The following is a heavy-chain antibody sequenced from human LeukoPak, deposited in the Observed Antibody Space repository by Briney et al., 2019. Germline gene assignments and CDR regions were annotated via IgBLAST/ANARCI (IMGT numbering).Heavy chain of an antibody. V-gene: IGHV1-18*01. CDR3: ARFIAVARRGYYFDY. D-gene: IGHD6-19*01. CDR2: ISAYNGNT. CDR1: GYTFTSYG. Sequence: GASVKVSCKASGYTFTSYGVSWVRQAPGQGLEWMGWISAYNGNTNYAQKLQGRVTMTTDTSTSTAYMELRSLRSDDTAVYYCARFIAVARRGYYFDYWGKGTLVTVSS. J-gene: IGHJ4*02.